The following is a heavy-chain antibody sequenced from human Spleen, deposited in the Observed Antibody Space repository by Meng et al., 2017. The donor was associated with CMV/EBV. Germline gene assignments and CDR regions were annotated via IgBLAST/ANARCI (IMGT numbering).Heavy chain of an antibody. Sequence: GESLKISCVASGFTFRSYAMSWVRQAPGKGLEWVSGISGSGYSTYYSDSVKGRFTISRDNSNNTLYLRLNSLRAEDTAIYYCTKDLAIPEVVVTYFDYWGQGTLVTVSS. CDR3: TKDLAIPEVVVTYFDY. CDR2: ISGSGYST. V-gene: IGHV3-23*01. CDR1: GFTFRSYA. D-gene: IGHD2-2*01. J-gene: IGHJ4*02.